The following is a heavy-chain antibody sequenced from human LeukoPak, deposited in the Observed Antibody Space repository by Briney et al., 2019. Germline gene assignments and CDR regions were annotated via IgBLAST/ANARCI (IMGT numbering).Heavy chain of an antibody. J-gene: IGHJ5*02. Sequence: SETLSLTCTVSGGSISSNNYYWGWIRQPPGKGLEWIGNIYTTGSTYYNPSLKSRVIISLDTSENQFSLTLRSLTAADTAVYYCAKGNPYYDSWGQGTLVTVPS. CDR1: GGSISSNNYY. CDR3: AKGNPYYDS. V-gene: IGHV4-39*07. D-gene: IGHD5-12*01. CDR2: IYTTGST.